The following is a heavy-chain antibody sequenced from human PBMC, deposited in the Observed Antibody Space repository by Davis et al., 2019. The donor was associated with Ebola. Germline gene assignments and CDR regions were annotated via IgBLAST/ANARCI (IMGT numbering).Heavy chain of an antibody. CDR3: ARLTDQDRSSSRFEGDY. Sequence: AASVKVSCKASGYTFTSYDFHWVRQATGQGLEYMGWMNPNSGNTGYEQKFQGRLAMTRDTSISTAYMELSSLRSEDTAVYYCARLTDQDRSSSRFEGDYWGQGTLVTVSS. J-gene: IGHJ4*02. D-gene: IGHD6-13*01. CDR1: GYTFTSYD. CDR2: MNPNSGNT. V-gene: IGHV1-8*01.